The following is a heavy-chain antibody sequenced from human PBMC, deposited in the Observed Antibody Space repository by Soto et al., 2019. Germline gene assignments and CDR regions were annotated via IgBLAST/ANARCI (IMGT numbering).Heavy chain of an antibody. V-gene: IGHV2-5*02. Sequence: QITLKESGPTLVKPTQTLTLTCTFSVFSLTTTGVGVGWIRQPPGKGLEWLALIYWDGDKRYSPSLTSRLTITKDTSKNQVVLTMPNMDPVDTATYYCVHRLYTTPRERWFDPWGQGTLVTVSS. J-gene: IGHJ5*02. D-gene: IGHD3-16*01. CDR3: VHRLYTTPRERWFDP. CDR1: VFSLTTTGVG. CDR2: IYWDGDK.